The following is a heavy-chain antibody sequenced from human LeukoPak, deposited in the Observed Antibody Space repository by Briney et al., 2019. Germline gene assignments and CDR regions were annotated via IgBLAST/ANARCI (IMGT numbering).Heavy chain of an antibody. Sequence: GGSLRLSCAASGFTFSSYSMNWVRQAPGKGLEWVSYISSSSSTIYHADSVKGRFTISRDNAKNSLYLQMNSLRAEDTAVYYCARDSISSSFLDWGQGTLVTVSS. CDR2: ISSSSSTI. J-gene: IGHJ4*02. D-gene: IGHD6-13*01. CDR1: GFTFSSYS. CDR3: ARDSISSSFLD. V-gene: IGHV3-48*01.